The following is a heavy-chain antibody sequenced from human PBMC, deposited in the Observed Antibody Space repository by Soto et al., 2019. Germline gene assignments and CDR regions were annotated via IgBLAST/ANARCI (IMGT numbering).Heavy chain of an antibody. J-gene: IGHJ6*02. CDR1: GDSVSSNSAA. D-gene: IGHD3-10*01. CDR3: ARDYYGSGSYYNAYGMDV. Sequence: SQTLSLTCAISGDSVSSNSAAWNWIRQSPSRGLEWLGRTYYRSKWYNDYAVSVKSRITINPDTSKNQFSLQLNSVTPEDTAVYYCARDYYGSGSYYNAYGMDVWGQGTTVTVSS. CDR2: TYYRSKWYN. V-gene: IGHV6-1*01.